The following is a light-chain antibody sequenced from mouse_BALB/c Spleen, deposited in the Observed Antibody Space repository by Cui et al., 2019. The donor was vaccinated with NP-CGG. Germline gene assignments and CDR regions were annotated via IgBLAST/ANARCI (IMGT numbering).Light chain of an antibody. CDR3: ALWYSNHWV. CDR1: TGAVTTSNY. V-gene: IGLV1*01. Sequence: QAVVTQESALTTSPGETVTLTCRSSTGAVTTSNYANCVQEKPDLLFTGLIGGTNNRAPGVPARFSGSLIGDKAALTITGAQTEDEAIYFCALWYSNHWVFGGGTKLTVL. J-gene: IGLJ1*01. CDR2: GTN.